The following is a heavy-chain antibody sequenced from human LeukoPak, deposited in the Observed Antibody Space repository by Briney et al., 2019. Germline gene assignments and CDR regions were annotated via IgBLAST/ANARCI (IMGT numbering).Heavy chain of an antibody. CDR1: GYTFTNYD. CDR3: ARGTGFTIVHY. Sequence: GASVKVSCKASGYTFTNYDINWVRQATGQGLEWMGWMNPNSGNTGYAQKFQGRVTITRNTSISTVYMELSSLRSEDTAVYYCARGTGFTIVHYWGQGTLVTVSS. CDR2: MNPNSGNT. V-gene: IGHV1-8*03. D-gene: IGHD3-3*01. J-gene: IGHJ4*02.